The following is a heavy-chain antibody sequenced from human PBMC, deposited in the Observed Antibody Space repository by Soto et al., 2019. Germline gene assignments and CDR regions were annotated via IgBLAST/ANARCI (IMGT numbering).Heavy chain of an antibody. D-gene: IGHD2-8*01. CDR2: IYYSGST. CDR3: ARAVPFTNGYFHFDY. J-gene: IGHJ4*02. V-gene: IGHV4-31*03. Sequence: QVQLQESGPGLVKPSQTLSLTCTVSGGSISSGGYYWSWIRQHPEKGLEWIGYIYYSGSTYYNPSLKSRITISVDTSKNQFSLKLSSVTAADTAVYYCARAVPFTNGYFHFDYWGQGALVTVSS. CDR1: GGSISSGGYY.